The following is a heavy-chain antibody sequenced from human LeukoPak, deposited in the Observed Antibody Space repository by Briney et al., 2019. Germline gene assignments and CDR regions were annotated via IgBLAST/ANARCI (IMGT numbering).Heavy chain of an antibody. CDR1: GFTFSSYG. J-gene: IGHJ4*02. V-gene: IGHV3-48*02. Sequence: PGGSLRLSCAASGFTFSSYGMNWVRQAPGKGLEWVSYVSNSGTTTYYADSVKGRFTISRDNGKNLVSLQMNSLRDEDTAVYYCARADRDGNKRFLDWGQGTLVTVSS. CDR2: VSNSGTTT. CDR3: ARADRDGNKRFLD. D-gene: IGHD5-24*01.